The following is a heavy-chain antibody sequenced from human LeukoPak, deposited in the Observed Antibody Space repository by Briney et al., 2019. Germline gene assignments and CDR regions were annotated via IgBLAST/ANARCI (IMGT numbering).Heavy chain of an antibody. Sequence: GGSLRLSCAASGFTFSSHSMNWVRQAPGKGLEWVSYISSSSSTIYYAGSVKGRFTISRDNAKNSLYLQMNSLRAEDTAVYYCARLQGDGIDYWGQGTLVTVSS. V-gene: IGHV3-48*01. CDR3: ARLQGDGIDY. CDR1: GFTFSSHS. J-gene: IGHJ4*02. CDR2: ISSSSSTI. D-gene: IGHD2-21*02.